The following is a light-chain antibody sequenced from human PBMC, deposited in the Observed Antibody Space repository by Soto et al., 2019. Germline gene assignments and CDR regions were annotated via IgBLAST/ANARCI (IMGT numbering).Light chain of an antibody. V-gene: IGKV1-33*01. CDR3: QQYDNLPRT. J-gene: IGKJ1*01. Sequence: DIQMTQSPSSLSASVGARVTITCQASQDISTSLSWYQQKPGKAPKLLIYDSSNLETGVPSRFSGSGSGTDFTFTISSLQPEDIATYYCQQYDNLPRTFGQGTKVDIK. CDR2: DSS. CDR1: QDISTS.